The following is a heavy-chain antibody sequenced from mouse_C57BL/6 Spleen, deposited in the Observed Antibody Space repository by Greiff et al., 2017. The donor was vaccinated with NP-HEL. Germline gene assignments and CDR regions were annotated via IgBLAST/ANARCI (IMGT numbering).Heavy chain of an antibody. J-gene: IGHJ4*01. D-gene: IGHD1-1*01. CDR1: GFSLTSYG. Sequence: VQLVESGPGLVAPSQSLSITCTVSGFSLTSYGVDWVRQPPGKGLEWLGVIWGGGSTNYNSALMSRLSISKDNSKSQVFLKMNSLQTDDTAMYYCGATVVATDYAMDYWGQGTSVTVSS. V-gene: IGHV2-9*01. CDR2: IWGGGST. CDR3: GATVVATDYAMDY.